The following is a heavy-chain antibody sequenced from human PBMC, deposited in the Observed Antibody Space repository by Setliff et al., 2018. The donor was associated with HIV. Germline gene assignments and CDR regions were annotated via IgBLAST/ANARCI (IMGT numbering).Heavy chain of an antibody. CDR1: GYTFTNYA. Sequence: ASVKVSCKASGYTFTNYAIQWVRQAPGQGLEWMGWINAGNGSTKYSQKFQGRVTITRDTFASTAYMELSSLRSEDTAVYYCARPDSRWYARGRDPLYGMDVWGQGTTVTVSS. J-gene: IGHJ6*02. CDR3: ARPDSRWYARGRDPLYGMDV. CDR2: INAGNGST. V-gene: IGHV1-3*01. D-gene: IGHD6-13*01.